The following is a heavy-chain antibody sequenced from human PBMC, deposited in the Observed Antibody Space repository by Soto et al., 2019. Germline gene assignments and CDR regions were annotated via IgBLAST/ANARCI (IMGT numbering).Heavy chain of an antibody. CDR2: ISYDGSNK. V-gene: IGHV3-30-3*01. J-gene: IGHJ1*01. CDR3: ARDRKEISSLFQH. D-gene: IGHD6-13*01. CDR1: GFTFSSYA. Sequence: QVQLVESGGGVVQPGRSLRLSCAASGFTFSSYAMHWVRQAPGKGLEWVAVISYDGSNKYYADSVKGRFTISRDNSKNTLYLQMNSLRAEDTAVYYCARDRKEISSLFQHWGQGTLVTVSS.